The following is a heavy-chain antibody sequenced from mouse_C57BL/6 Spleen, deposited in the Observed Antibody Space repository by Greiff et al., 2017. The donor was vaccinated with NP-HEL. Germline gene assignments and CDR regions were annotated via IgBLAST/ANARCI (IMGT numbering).Heavy chain of an antibody. J-gene: IGHJ2*01. Sequence: QVQLQQSGPELVKPGASVKISCKASGYAFSSSWMNWVKQRPGKGLEWIGRIYPGDGDTNYNGKFKGKATLTADKSSSTAYMQLSSLTSEDSAVYFCASTAQATGFDYGGQGTTLTVSS. CDR2: IYPGDGDT. D-gene: IGHD3-2*02. CDR3: ASTAQATGFDY. CDR1: GYAFSSSW. V-gene: IGHV1-82*01.